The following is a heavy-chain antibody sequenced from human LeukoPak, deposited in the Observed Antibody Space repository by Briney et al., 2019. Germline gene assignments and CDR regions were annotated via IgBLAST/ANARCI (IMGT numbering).Heavy chain of an antibody. J-gene: IGHJ4*02. D-gene: IGHD6-13*01. CDR3: ARDQGYSSNWYFDY. Sequence: GGSLRLSCAASGFTFSSYGMHWVRQAPGKGLEWVALIWYDGSNKYYADYVKGRFTISRDNSKNTLYLQMNSLRAEDTAVYYCARDQGYSSNWYFDYWGQGTLVTVSS. CDR1: GFTFSSYG. CDR2: IWYDGSNK. V-gene: IGHV3-33*01.